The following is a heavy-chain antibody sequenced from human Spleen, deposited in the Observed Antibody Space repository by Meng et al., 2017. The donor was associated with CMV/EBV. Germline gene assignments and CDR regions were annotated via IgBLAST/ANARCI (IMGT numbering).Heavy chain of an antibody. CDR2: IFHSGST. D-gene: IGHD3-22*01. Sequence: SGGGYSWNWLRPPPGKRLEWIGYIFHSGSTYYTPSLKRRVTISLDTSGNQFSLSMTSVTAADTAVYYCARAPYYYDSSAYPNWFDPWGQGTLVTVSS. CDR1: SGGGYS. J-gene: IGHJ5*02. V-gene: IGHV4-31*02. CDR3: ARAPYYYDSSAYPNWFDP.